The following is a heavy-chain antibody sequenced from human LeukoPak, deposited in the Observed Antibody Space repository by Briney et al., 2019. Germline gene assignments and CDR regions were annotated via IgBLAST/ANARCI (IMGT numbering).Heavy chain of an antibody. Sequence: SETLSLTCIVSGGSIDNIFYYWGWIRQPPGKGLEWIVRVYYSGTTYNNPSPKSRVTISVDTSKNQFSLNQNSVTAADTAVYYCAKTDRRANCGGDCRKNWFDPWGQGTLVTVSS. CDR1: GGSIDNIFYY. J-gene: IGHJ5*02. CDR3: AKTDRRANCGGDCRKNWFDP. D-gene: IGHD2-21*02. V-gene: IGHV4-39*01. CDR2: VYYSGTT.